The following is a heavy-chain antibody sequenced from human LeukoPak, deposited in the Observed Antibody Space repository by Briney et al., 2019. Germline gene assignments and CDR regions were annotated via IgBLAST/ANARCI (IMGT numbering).Heavy chain of an antibody. J-gene: IGHJ4*02. CDR2: ISYDGSNK. V-gene: IGHV3-30*04. D-gene: IGHD2-15*01. CDR1: GFTFSSYA. Sequence: TGGSLRLSCAASGFTFSSYAMHWVRQAPGKGLEWVAVISYDGSNKYYADSVKGRFTISRDNSKNTLFLQMNSLRVEDTAVYYCAKSGLNRFDYWGQGALVTVSS. CDR3: AKSGLNRFDY.